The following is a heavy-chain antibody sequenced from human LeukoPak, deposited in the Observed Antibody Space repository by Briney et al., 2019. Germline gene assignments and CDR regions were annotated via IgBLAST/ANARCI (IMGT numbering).Heavy chain of an antibody. V-gene: IGHV4-39*02. D-gene: IGHD4-17*01. CDR1: GGSISSSSYY. Sequence: PSETLSLTCTVSGGSISSSSYYWGWIRQPPGKGLEWIGSIYYSGYTHHNPSLKSRVTISVDTSKNQFSLKLNSVTAADTAVYYCARAGTNLGDYDYWGQGTLVTVSS. J-gene: IGHJ4*02. CDR3: ARAGTNLGDYDY. CDR2: IYYSGYT.